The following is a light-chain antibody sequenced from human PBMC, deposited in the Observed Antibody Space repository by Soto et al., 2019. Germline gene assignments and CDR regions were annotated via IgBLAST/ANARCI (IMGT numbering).Light chain of an antibody. Sequence: DIHMTQSPSTLSASVGYRFTITCRASHNIERWMAWYQQKPGKAPSLLILDASTLHSGVPSRFSGSGSGTDFTLTISSLQPDDFATYYCQQFAISTTFGQGTKVDIK. CDR2: DAS. CDR1: HNIERW. V-gene: IGKV1-5*01. J-gene: IGKJ1*01. CDR3: QQFAISTT.